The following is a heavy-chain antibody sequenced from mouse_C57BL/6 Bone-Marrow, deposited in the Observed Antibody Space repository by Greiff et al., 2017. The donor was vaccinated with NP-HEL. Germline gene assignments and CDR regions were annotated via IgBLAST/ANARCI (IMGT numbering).Heavy chain of an antibody. Sequence: EVKVVESGGGLVKPGGSLKLSCAASGFTFSSYAMSWVRQTPEKRLEWVATISDGGSYTYYPDNVKGRFTISRDNAKNNLYLQMSHLKSEDTAMYYCARDYYGSSWDYWGQGTTLTVSS. J-gene: IGHJ2*01. CDR2: ISDGGSYT. D-gene: IGHD1-1*01. CDR1: GFTFSSYA. V-gene: IGHV5-4*01. CDR3: ARDYYGSSWDY.